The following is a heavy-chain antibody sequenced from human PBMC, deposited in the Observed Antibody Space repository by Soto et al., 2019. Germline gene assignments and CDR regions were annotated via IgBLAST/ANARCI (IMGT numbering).Heavy chain of an antibody. J-gene: IGHJ4*01. CDR2: ISGSGGST. V-gene: IGHV3-23*01. CDR3: AKGTNWFGELLPLGSLDY. D-gene: IGHD3-10*01. CDR1: GFTFSSYA. Sequence: GGSLRLSCAASGFTFSSYAMSWVRQAPGKGLEWVSAISGSGGSTYYADSVKGRFTISRDNSKNTLYLQMNSLRAEDTAVYYCAKGTNWFGELLPLGSLDYWGHGTLVTVSS.